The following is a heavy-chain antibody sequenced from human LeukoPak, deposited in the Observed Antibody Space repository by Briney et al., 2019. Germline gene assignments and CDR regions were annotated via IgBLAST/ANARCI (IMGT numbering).Heavy chain of an antibody. CDR3: ARGSRGYTYG. D-gene: IGHD5-18*01. J-gene: IGHJ4*02. Sequence: PSETLSLTCTVSGASVSSGSYYWSWIRQPPGKGLEWIGYIYYSGSTNYNPSLKSRVTISVDTSKNQFSLKLSSVSAADTAVYYCARGSRGYTYGWGQGTLVTVSS. CDR2: IYYSGST. CDR1: GASVSSGSYY. V-gene: IGHV4-61*01.